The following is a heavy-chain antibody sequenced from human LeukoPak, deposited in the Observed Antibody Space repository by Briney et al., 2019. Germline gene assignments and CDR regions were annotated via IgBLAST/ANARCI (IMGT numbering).Heavy chain of an antibody. CDR2: ISIGGSTT. J-gene: IGHJ6*02. V-gene: IGHV3-48*04. CDR1: GFTFSTYI. CDR3: AKDGTTETTNYFYAMDG. D-gene: IGHD4-17*01. Sequence: GGSLRLSCAASGFTFSTYIMNWVRQAPGKGLEWVSYISIGGSTTYYADSVKGRFTISRDDAKNSLYLQMNSLRAEDTATYYCAKDGTTETTNYFYAMDGWGQGTTVTVSS.